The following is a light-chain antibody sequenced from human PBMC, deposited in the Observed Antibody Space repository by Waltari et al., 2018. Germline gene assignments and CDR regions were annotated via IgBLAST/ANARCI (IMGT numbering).Light chain of an antibody. Sequence: SYELTQPPSVSVSPGQTARITCSGDALPTDDAQWYPQKPGQVPVLVMYKDTERPSGIPERFSGSTSGTTVTLTIGGVQAEDEADYYCQSADTSGSWVFGGGTKLAVL. CDR3: QSADTSGSWV. J-gene: IGLJ3*02. CDR2: KDT. V-gene: IGLV3-25*03. CDR1: ALPTDD.